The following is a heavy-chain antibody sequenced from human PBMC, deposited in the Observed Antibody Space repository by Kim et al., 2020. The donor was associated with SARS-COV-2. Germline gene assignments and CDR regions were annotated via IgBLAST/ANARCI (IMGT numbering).Heavy chain of an antibody. V-gene: IGHV3-15*01. CDR2: VKSKIDGETT. CDR1: GFTFSNAW. Sequence: GGSLRLSCAASGFTFSNAWMSWVRQAPGKGLEWVGRVKSKIDGETTDYAAPVKGRFTISRDDAKNTLYVQMNSLKSEDTAVYYCITDKDDRAYYLGYWGQGALVTVSS. CDR3: ITDKDDRAYYLGY. D-gene: IGHD3-22*01. J-gene: IGHJ4*02.